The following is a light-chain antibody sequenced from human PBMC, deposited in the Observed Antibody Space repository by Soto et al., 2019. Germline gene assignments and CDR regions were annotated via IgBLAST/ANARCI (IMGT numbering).Light chain of an antibody. Sequence: SYELTQPPSVSLSPGQTARITCSGDAMPKQFAHWYQQKAGQAPVVLIYNDTERPSGIPERFSGSSSGTTVTLTSSGLQAEDEADYYCQSTDSSGTSVVFGGGTKLTVL. CDR3: QSTDSSGTSVV. CDR2: NDT. J-gene: IGLJ2*01. V-gene: IGLV3-25*03. CDR1: AMPKQF.